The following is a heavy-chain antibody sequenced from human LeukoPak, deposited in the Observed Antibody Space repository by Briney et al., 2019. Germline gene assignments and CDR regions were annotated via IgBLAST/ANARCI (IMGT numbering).Heavy chain of an antibody. V-gene: IGHV1-2*02. CDR2: INPNSGDT. CDR1: GYTFTGYS. CDR3: ARALCSGGSCYIFDY. Sequence: ASVKVSCKASGYTFTGYSLHWVRQAPGQGLEWMGWINPNSGDTNYAQKFQGRVTMTRDTSVTTAYMEVTRLISDDAAVYYCARALCSGGSCYIFDYWGQGTLVTVSS. D-gene: IGHD2-15*01. J-gene: IGHJ4*02.